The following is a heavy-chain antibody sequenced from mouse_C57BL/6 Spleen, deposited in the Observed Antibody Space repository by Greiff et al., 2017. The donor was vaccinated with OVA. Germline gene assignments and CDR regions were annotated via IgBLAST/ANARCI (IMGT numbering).Heavy chain of an antibody. V-gene: IGHV1-5*01. CDR1: GYTFTSYW. D-gene: IGHD1-1*01. CDR3: TRSYYGSSYEGFFAY. J-gene: IGHJ3*01. CDR2: IYPGNSDT. Sequence: EVQLQQSGPVLARPGASVKMSCKTSGYTFTSYWMHWVKQRPGQGLEWIGAIYPGNSDTSYNQKFKGKAKLTAVTSASTAYMELSSLTNEDSAVYYFTRSYYGSSYEGFFAYWGQGTLVTVSA.